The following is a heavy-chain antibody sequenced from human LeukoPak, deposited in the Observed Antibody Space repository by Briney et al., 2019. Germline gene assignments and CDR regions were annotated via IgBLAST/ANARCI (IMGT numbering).Heavy chain of an antibody. CDR3: ATDRLRGYSYGHRFDY. D-gene: IGHD5-18*01. J-gene: IGHJ4*02. CDR2: VDPEDGET. Sequence: GASVKVSCKASGYTFTDYYMHWVQQAPGKGLEWMGRVDPEDGETIYAEKFQGRVTITADTSTDTAYMELSSLRSEDTAVYYCATDRLRGYSYGHRFDYWGQGTLVTVSS. V-gene: IGHV1-69-2*01. CDR1: GYTFTDYY.